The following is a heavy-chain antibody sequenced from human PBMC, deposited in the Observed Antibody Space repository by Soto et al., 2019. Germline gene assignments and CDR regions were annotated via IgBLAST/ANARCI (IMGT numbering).Heavy chain of an antibody. J-gene: IGHJ2*01. Sequence: QVQLQESGPELVKPSETLSLTCGVSGDSIGSDYWSWIRQPPGKGLEWIAYVHYTGTSNINPSLQGRVTTSADPSNNQLSLRLYSVTAADTAIYYCARGPYTTYWYFDLWGRGTLVTVSS. D-gene: IGHD3-16*01. CDR2: VHYTGTS. V-gene: IGHV4-59*01. CDR3: ARGPYTTYWYFDL. CDR1: GDSIGSDY.